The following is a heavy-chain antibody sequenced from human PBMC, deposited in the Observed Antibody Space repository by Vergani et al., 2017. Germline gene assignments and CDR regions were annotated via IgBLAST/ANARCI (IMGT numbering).Heavy chain of an antibody. Sequence: QVQLVESGGGVVQPGGSLRLSCAASGFTFSSYGMHWVRQAPGKGLEWVAFIRYDGSNKYYADSVKGRFTISRDNSKNTLYLQMNSLRAEDTAVYYCAKDGEKFWRGYGYYYYGMDVWGQGTTVTVSS. CDR3: AKDGEKFWRGYGYYYYGMDV. D-gene: IGHD3-3*01. V-gene: IGHV3-30*02. J-gene: IGHJ6*02. CDR2: IRYDGSNK. CDR1: GFTFSSYG.